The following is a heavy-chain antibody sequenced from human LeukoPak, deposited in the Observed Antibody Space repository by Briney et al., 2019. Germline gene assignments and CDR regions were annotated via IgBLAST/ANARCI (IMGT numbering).Heavy chain of an antibody. CDR2: IYYSGST. V-gene: IGHV4-59*12. D-gene: IGHD6-13*01. J-gene: IGHJ4*02. Sequence: PSETLSLTCTVSGGSISSYYWSWIRQPPGKGLEWIGYIYYSGSTNYNPSLKSRVTISVDTSKNQFSLKLSSVTAADTAVYYCARGNGYSSSWYGNWGQGTLVTVSS. CDR1: GGSISSYY. CDR3: ARGNGYSSSWYGN.